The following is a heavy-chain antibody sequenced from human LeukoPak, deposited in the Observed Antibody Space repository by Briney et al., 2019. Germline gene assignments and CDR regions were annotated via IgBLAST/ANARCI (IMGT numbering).Heavy chain of an antibody. CDR3: ARDQKTVAGDYYYVDV. J-gene: IGHJ6*03. Sequence: SETLSLTCTVSGASISSYSWSWVRRTPGKGLEWIGYIYYSGSTNHNPSLNSRVTISLDTSKNQFSLNLNSVTAADTAVYYCARDQKTVAGDYYYVDVWGKGTPVTVSS. CDR2: IYYSGST. D-gene: IGHD6-19*01. V-gene: IGHV4-59*01. CDR1: GASISSYS.